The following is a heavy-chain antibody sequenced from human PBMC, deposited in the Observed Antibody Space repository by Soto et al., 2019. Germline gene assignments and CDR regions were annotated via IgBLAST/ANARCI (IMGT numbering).Heavy chain of an antibody. CDR1: GFTFSSYA. CDR3: ARGGITMVRGVIIRDAFDI. Sequence: GSLRLSFSDSGFTFSSYAMHWVRQAPGKGLEYVSVISSNGGSTYYADSVKGRFTISRDNSKNTLYLQMSSLRAEDTAVYYCARGGITMVRGVIIRDAFDIWGQGT. J-gene: IGHJ3*02. CDR2: ISSNGGST. D-gene: IGHD3-10*01. V-gene: IGHV3-64D*06.